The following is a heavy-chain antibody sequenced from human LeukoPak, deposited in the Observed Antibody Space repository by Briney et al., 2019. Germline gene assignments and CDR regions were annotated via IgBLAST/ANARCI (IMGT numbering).Heavy chain of an antibody. CDR3: ARIKSGIDF. V-gene: IGHV3-53*01. CDR2: IYSGGNT. CDR1: GFTVSNNY. J-gene: IGHJ6*02. Sequence: PGGSLRLSCAASGFTVSNNYMTWVRQAPGKGLEWVSVIYSGGNTYHADSVKGRFTISRDNSKNTLYLQMNSLRAEDTAVYYCARIKSGIDFWGQGTTVTVSS. D-gene: IGHD1-26*01.